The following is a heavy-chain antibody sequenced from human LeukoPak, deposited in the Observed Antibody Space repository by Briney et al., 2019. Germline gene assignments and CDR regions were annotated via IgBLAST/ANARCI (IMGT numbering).Heavy chain of an antibody. D-gene: IGHD6-13*01. CDR1: GFTFSTYN. J-gene: IGHJ4*02. CDR3: AREYSSSWFDY. Sequence: GGSLRLSCAASGFTFSTYNMNWVRQAPGKGLEWVSYISSSSSIIYYTDSVKGRFTISRDNAKNSLYLQMNSLRAEDTAVYYCAREYSSSWFDYWGQGTLVTVSS. V-gene: IGHV3-48*01. CDR2: ISSSSSII.